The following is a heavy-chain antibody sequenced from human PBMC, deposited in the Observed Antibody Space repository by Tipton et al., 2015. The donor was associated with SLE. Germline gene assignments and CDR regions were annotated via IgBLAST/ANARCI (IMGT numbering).Heavy chain of an antibody. J-gene: IGHJ4*02. Sequence: TLSLTCAVYGGSFSGYYWSWIRQPPGKGLEWIGEINHSGSTNYNPSLKSRVTISVDTSKNQFSLKLSSVTAADTAVYYCARTQYTFGGVIAPFDYGGQGPLVTVSS. CDR2: INHSGST. CDR1: GGSFSGYY. V-gene: IGHV4-34*01. CDR3: ARTQYTFGGVIAPFDY. D-gene: IGHD3-16*02.